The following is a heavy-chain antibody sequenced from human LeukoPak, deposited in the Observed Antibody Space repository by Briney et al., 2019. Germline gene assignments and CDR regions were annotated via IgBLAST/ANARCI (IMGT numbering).Heavy chain of an antibody. CDR2: IIPIFGTA. D-gene: IGHD2-2*01. CDR3: AREKGVVPAADAFGI. CDR1: GGTFSSYA. V-gene: IGHV1-69*05. J-gene: IGHJ3*02. Sequence: SVKVSCKASGGTFSSYAISWVRQAPGQGLEWMGGIIPIFGTANYAQKFQGRGTITTDESTSTAYMELSSLRSEDTAVYHCAREKGVVPAADAFGIWGQGTMVTVSS.